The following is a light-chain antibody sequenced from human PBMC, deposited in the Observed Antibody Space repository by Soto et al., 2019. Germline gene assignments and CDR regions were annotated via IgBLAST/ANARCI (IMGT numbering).Light chain of an antibody. Sequence: EIVMTQSPATLSVSPGERATLSCRASQSVSSDLAWYQQKPGQAPRLLTYGASTRATGVPARFSGSGSGTEFTLTISSLQSEDFAVYYGQQYNNWPFTFGPGTKVDIK. V-gene: IGKV3-15*01. CDR2: GAS. J-gene: IGKJ3*01. CDR1: QSVSSD. CDR3: QQYNNWPFT.